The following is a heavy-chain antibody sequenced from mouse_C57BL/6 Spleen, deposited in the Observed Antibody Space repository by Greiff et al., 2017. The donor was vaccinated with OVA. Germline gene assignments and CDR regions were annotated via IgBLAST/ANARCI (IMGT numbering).Heavy chain of an antibody. V-gene: IGHV1-42*01. J-gene: IGHJ4*01. Sequence: VQLKQSGPELVKPGASVKISCKASGYSLTGYYMNWVKQSPEKSLEWIGEINPSTGGTTYNQKFKAKATLTVYKSSSKAYMQLQSLTSEDSAVYYCARKRAYISGYAMDYWGQGTSVTVSS. D-gene: IGHD3-2*02. CDR2: INPSTGGT. CDR3: ARKRAYISGYAMDY. CDR1: GYSLTGYY.